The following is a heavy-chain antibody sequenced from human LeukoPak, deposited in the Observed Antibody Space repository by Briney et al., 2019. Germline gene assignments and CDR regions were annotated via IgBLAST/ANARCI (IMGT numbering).Heavy chain of an antibody. CDR2: IYHSGST. V-gene: IGHV4-38-2*01. CDR1: GYSISSGYY. CDR3: ARPYDFWSGYYRD. D-gene: IGHD3-3*01. J-gene: IGHJ4*02. Sequence: SETLSLTCAVSGYSISSGYYWGWIRQPPGKGLEWIGSIYHSGSTYYNPSLKSRVTISVDTSKNQFSLKLSFVTAADTAVYYCARPYDFWSGYYRDWGQGTLVTVSS.